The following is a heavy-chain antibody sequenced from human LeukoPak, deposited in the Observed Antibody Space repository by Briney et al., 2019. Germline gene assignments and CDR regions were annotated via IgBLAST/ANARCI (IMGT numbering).Heavy chain of an antibody. Sequence: PGGSLRLSCAASGFTFSSYWMHWVRQAPGKGLVWVSRINSDGSSTSYADSVKGRFTISRDNAKNTLYLQMNSLRAEDTAVYYCASGIIAAADTTDYWGQGTLVTVSS. CDR1: GFTFSSYW. J-gene: IGHJ4*02. V-gene: IGHV3-74*01. D-gene: IGHD6-13*01. CDR3: ASGIIAAADTTDY. CDR2: INSDGSST.